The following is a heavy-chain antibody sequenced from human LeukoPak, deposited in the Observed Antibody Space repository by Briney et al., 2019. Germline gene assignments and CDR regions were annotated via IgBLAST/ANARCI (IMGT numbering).Heavy chain of an antibody. J-gene: IGHJ4*02. V-gene: IGHV1-18*01. CDR2: ITTSNGNT. D-gene: IGHD2-8*01. CDR1: GYTFISYG. CDR3: GRVINGFIDY. Sequence: ASVKVSCKASGYTFISYGISWLRQAPGQGLEWMGWITTSNGNTNYAQKFQDKFTMTSDTSTSTAYMELRSLRSDDTAVYYCGRVINGFIDYWGQGTLVTVSS.